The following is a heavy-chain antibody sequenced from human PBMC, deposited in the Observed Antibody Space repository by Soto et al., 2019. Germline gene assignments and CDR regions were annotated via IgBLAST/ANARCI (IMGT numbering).Heavy chain of an antibody. CDR1: GGSIRSGDCY. CDR2: ISYSGST. Sequence: QVQLQESGPGLVKPSETLSLTCTVSGGSIRSGDCYWSWIRQPPGKGLEWIGYISYSGSTYYNPSLNSRATISLDTSKNQFSLRLTSVTAADTAVYYCARASIDGDSISWYYFDLWGQGTLVTVSS. J-gene: IGHJ4*02. V-gene: IGHV4-30-4*01. CDR3: ARASIDGDSISWYYFDL. D-gene: IGHD6-13*01.